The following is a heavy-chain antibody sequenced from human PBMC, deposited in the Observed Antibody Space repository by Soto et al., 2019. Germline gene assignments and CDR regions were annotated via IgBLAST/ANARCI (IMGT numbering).Heavy chain of an antibody. CDR1: GGSISSYY. CDR3: ASDSCGGDCYLNY. V-gene: IGHV4-59*01. D-gene: IGHD2-21*02. CDR2: IYYSGST. Sequence: LSLTCTVSGGSISSYYWSWIRQPPGKGLEWIGYIYYSGSTNYNPSLKSRVTISVDTSKNQFPLKLSSVTAADTAAYYCASDSCGGDCYLNYWGQGTLVTVSS. J-gene: IGHJ4*02.